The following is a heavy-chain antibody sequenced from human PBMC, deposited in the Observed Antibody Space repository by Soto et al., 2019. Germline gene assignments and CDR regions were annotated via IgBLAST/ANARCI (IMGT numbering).Heavy chain of an antibody. CDR3: ATSNGGTYYYYYGMDV. J-gene: IGHJ6*02. CDR1: GFTFSSYG. Sequence: QVQLVESGGGVVQPGRSLRLSCAASGFTFSSYGMHWVRQAPGKGLEWVAVISYDGSNKYYADSVKGRFTISRDNSKNTLYLQMNSLRAGDTAVYYCATSNGGTYYYYYGMDVWGQGTTVTVSS. V-gene: IGHV3-30*03. CDR2: ISYDGSNK. D-gene: IGHD1-26*01.